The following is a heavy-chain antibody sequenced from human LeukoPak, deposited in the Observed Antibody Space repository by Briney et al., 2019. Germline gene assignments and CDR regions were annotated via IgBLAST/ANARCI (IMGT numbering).Heavy chain of an antibody. D-gene: IGHD1-26*01. V-gene: IGHV3-7*01. CDR2: INQDGSEN. CDR1: GFTFSSYW. J-gene: IGHJ4*02. CDR3: ARDLLGWELHYFDY. Sequence: GGSLRLSCAASGFTFSSYWMSWVRQAPGKGLEWVANINQDGSENNYVDSVKGRFSISRDDAKNSLYLQMNSLRAEDTAVYYCARDLLGWELHYFDYWGQGTLVTVSS.